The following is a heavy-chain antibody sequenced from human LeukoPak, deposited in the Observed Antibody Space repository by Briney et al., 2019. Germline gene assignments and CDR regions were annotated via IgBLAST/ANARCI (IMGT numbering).Heavy chain of an antibody. D-gene: IGHD6-13*01. Sequence: SETLSLTCTVSGGSISSYYWSWIRQPPGKGLEWIGYIYYSGSTNYNPSLKSRVTISVDTSKNQFSLKLSSVTAADTAVYYCARGTGSSWYGGPFDYWGQGTLVTVSS. CDR3: ARGTGSSWYGGPFDY. J-gene: IGHJ4*02. CDR2: IYYSGST. V-gene: IGHV4-59*12. CDR1: GGSISSYY.